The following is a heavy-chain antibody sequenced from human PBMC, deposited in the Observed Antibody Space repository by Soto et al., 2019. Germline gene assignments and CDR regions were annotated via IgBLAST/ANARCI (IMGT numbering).Heavy chain of an antibody. CDR2: VSGSGGST. J-gene: IGHJ4*02. CDR1: GFTFSRYA. Sequence: EVQLLESGGGLVQPGGSLRLSCAASGFTFSRYAMSWVRQAPGTGLEWISAVSGSGGSTYYADSVKGRFTISRDNSKDTLYLQMNNLRAEDTAVYYCAKPPDYNWNDYWGQGTLVTVSS. V-gene: IGHV3-23*01. D-gene: IGHD1-20*01. CDR3: AKPPDYNWNDY.